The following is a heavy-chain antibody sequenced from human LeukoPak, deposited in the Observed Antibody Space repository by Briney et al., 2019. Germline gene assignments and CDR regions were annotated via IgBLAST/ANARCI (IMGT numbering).Heavy chain of an antibody. V-gene: IGHV4-31*03. CDR3: ARVAPIMGVVANY. J-gene: IGHJ4*02. CDR2: IHHSRGT. D-gene: IGHD3-3*01. CDR1: GGSITRDADY. Sequence: SETLSLTCTVSGGSITRDADYWSWIRQHPVKGLEWIGYIHHSRGTYYNPSLKSRVTISIDTSRNDFSLKLTSATAADTAGYYCARVAPIMGVVANYWGQGFLVTVS.